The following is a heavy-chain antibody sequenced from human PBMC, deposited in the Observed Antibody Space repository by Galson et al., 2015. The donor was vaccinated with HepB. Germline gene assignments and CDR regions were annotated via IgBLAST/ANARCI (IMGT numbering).Heavy chain of an antibody. CDR2: ISTDGRST. J-gene: IGHJ4*02. D-gene: IGHD1-26*01. Sequence: SLRLSCAASGFTFDNFAMSWVRQAPGRGLEWASAISTDGRSTYYADSVQGRFTVSRDNSRSTLFLQMTTSRADDTAVYYCVKGSGAARPYFFDYWGQGILVTVSS. CDR1: GFTFDNFA. CDR3: VKGSGAARPYFFDY. V-gene: IGHV3-23*05.